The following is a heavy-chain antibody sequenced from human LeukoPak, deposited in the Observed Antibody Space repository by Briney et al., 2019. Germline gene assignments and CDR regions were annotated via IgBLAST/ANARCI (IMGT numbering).Heavy chain of an antibody. D-gene: IGHD1-26*01. J-gene: IGHJ4*02. Sequence: GGSLRLSCAASGFTFSSYAMNWVRQAPGKGLEWVSGISGSGGSTYYADSVKGRFTISRDNSKNTLYLQMNSLRADDTAVYYCAKSQNWAGRVDFDYWGQGTLVTVSS. CDR2: ISGSGGST. CDR1: GFTFSSYA. CDR3: AKSQNWAGRVDFDY. V-gene: IGHV3-23*01.